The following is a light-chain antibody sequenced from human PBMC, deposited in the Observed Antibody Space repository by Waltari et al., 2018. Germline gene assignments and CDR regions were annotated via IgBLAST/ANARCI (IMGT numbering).Light chain of an antibody. CDR2: AAS. J-gene: IGKJ4*01. V-gene: IGKV3-15*01. CDR3: QQYHKWPPGG. Sequence: TQSPATLSVSPGKPVTLSCRARQRVNTNLAWYQQKPGQAPRLLIFAASTRAPGIPSRFGGSGSGTEFTLTITSLQFEDVGVYFCQQYHKWPPGGFGGGTKVEIE. CDR1: QRVNTN.